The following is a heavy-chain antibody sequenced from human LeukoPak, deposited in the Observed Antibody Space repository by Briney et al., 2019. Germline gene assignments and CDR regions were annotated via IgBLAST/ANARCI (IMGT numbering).Heavy chain of an antibody. J-gene: IGHJ4*02. V-gene: IGHV1-8*01. CDR2: MNPNSGNT. CDR1: GYTFTSYD. Sequence: ASVKVSCKASGYTFTSYDINWVRQATGQGLEWMGWMNPNSGNTGYAQKFQGRVTMTRNTSISTAYMELSSLRSEDTAVYYCAREPPERDCGGDCYDYWGQGTLVTVSS. D-gene: IGHD2-21*02. CDR3: AREPPERDCGGDCYDY.